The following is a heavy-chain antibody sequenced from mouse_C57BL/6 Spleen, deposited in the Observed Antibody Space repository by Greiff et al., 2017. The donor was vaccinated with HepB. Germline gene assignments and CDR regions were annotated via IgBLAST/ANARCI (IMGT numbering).Heavy chain of an antibody. V-gene: IGHV1-54*01. J-gene: IGHJ3*01. CDR2: INPGSGGT. D-gene: IGHD2-4*01. CDR3: ARWGITGLRFAY. CDR1: GYAFTNYL. Sequence: QVQLQQSGAELVRPGTSVKVSCKASGYAFTNYLIEWVKQRPGQGLEWIGEINPGSGGTNYNEKFKGKATLTADKSSSTAYMQLSSLTSEDSAVYFCARWGITGLRFAYWGQGTLVTVSA.